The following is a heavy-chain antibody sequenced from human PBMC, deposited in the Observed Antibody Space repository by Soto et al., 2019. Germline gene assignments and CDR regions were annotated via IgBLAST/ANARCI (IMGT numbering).Heavy chain of an antibody. J-gene: IGHJ4*02. D-gene: IGHD1-26*01. Sequence: SETLSLTCTVSGGSINSFYWSWIRQPAGKGLEWIGRIYSSGTTNYNPSLKGRVAMSVDTSKNQLSLSLSSVTAADTAVYYCARDRIVGTSYFDYWGQGTMVTVSS. CDR1: GGSINSFY. CDR3: ARDRIVGTSYFDY. V-gene: IGHV4-4*07. CDR2: IYSSGTT.